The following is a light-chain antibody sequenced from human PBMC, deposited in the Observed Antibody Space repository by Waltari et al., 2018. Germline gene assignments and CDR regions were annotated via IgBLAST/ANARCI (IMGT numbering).Light chain of an antibody. CDR2: EVS. CDR1: SSVFGGYNS. CDR3: SSYTSSSTPWV. V-gene: IGLV2-14*01. J-gene: IGLJ3*02. Sequence: QSVLTQPASVSGSPVQSFTISCTGNSSVFGGYNSVSWYPQHPGTAPKLMIFEVSNRPSGVSNRFSDSKSGNTASLTISGLQAEDESDYYCSSYTSSSTPWVFGGGTNLTVL.